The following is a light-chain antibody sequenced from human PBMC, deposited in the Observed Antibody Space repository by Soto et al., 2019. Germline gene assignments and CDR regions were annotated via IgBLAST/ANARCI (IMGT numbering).Light chain of an antibody. Sequence: QSVLTQPASVSGSPGQSITISCTGTSSDVGGYYYVSWYQHHPGKAPKLIIYEVTNRPSGVSSRFSGSKSGDTASLTISGLQAEDEAIYYCASKTTSSTVLFGGGTQLTVL. J-gene: IGLJ2*01. CDR1: SSDVGGYYY. CDR2: EVT. CDR3: ASKTTSSTVL. V-gene: IGLV2-14*01.